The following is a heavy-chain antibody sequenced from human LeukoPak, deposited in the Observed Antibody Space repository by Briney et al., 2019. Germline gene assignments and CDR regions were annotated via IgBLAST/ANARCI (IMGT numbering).Heavy chain of an antibody. CDR1: GGSFSGYY. Sequence: PSETLSLTYAVYGGSFSGYYWSWIRQPPGKGLEWIGEINHSGSANYNPSLKSRVTISVDTSKNQFSLRLSSVTAADTAVYYCARRGSSAFYYHYYMDVWGKGTTVTVSS. CDR3: ARRGSSAFYYHYYMDV. J-gene: IGHJ6*03. D-gene: IGHD6-6*01. CDR2: INHSGSA. V-gene: IGHV4-34*01.